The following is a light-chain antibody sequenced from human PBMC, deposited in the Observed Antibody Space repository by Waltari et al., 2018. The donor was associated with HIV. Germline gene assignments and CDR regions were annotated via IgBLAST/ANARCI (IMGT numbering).Light chain of an antibody. J-gene: IGLJ3*02. CDR1: YSNVGNHY. CDR3: ASWDDTLGGHWV. Sequence: QSVLSQPPSASGAPWQSVSISCSGTYSNVGNHYVYWYQQLPATAPRLLVFRNSQRPPGVSDGISGSKSGTSAYLVSSGLRSDHEATYYCASWDDTLGGHWVFGGGTKLTVL. CDR2: RNS. V-gene: IGLV1-47*01.